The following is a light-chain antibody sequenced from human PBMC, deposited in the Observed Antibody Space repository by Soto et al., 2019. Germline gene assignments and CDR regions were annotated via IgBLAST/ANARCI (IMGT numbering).Light chain of an antibody. J-gene: IGLJ2*01. CDR3: QSYDSSLSGYVV. CDR1: SSNIGAGYD. Sequence: QSVLTQPPSVSGVPGQRVTISCTGSSSNIGAGYDVHWYQQLPGTAPKPLIYGNSNRPSGVPDRFSGSKSGTSASLAITGLQAEDEADYYCQSYDSSLSGYVVFGGGTKLTVL. CDR2: GNS. V-gene: IGLV1-40*01.